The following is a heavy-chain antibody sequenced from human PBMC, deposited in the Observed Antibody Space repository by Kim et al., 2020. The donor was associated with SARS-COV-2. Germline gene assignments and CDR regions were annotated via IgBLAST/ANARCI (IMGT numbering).Heavy chain of an antibody. D-gene: IGHD6-6*01. CDR3: ASGGASSKYFDL. CDR2: VYTSGST. V-gene: IGHV4-4*07. CDR1: GGSISGYY. J-gene: IGHJ2*01. Sequence: SETLSLTCTASGGSISGYYWSWIRQPAGKGPEWIGHVYTSGSTQYNPSLRSRVTMSVDASKNQFSLKMSTVTAADTAVYYCASGGASSKYFDLWGRGTLGPVSP.